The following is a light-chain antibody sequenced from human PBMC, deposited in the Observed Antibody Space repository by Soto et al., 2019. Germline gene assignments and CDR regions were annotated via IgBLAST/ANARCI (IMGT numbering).Light chain of an antibody. V-gene: IGKV3-20*01. J-gene: IGKJ1*01. CDR2: GAS. CDR1: QSVSSSY. Sequence: EIVLTQSPGTLSLSPGERATLSCRASQSVSSSYLAWYQQKPGQAPRILIYGASSRATGIPDRFSGSGSGTDFTLTISRLEPKELAVYDCQQYGSSPWAVGQGTKVEIK. CDR3: QQYGSSPWA.